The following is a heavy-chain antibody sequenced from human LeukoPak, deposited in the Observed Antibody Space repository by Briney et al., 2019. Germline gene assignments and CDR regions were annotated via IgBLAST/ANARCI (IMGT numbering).Heavy chain of an antibody. CDR3: ARHGTAAAGTLMAFDI. CDR2: IYYSGST. D-gene: IGHD6-13*01. V-gene: IGHV4-59*08. CDR1: GGSISSYY. Sequence: PSETLSLTCTVSGGSISSYYWSWIRQPPGKGLEWIGYIYYSGSTNYNPSLKSRVTISVDTSKNQFSLKLSSVTAADTAVYYCARHGTAAAGTLMAFDIWGQGTMVTVSS. J-gene: IGHJ3*02.